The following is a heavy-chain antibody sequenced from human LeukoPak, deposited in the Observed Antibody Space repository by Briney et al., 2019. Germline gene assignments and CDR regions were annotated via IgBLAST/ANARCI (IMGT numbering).Heavy chain of an antibody. CDR3: ARLPPGDSSRRYYLGS. CDR1: GYSFTSYW. J-gene: IGHJ4*02. Sequence: GESLKISCKGSGYSFTSYWIGWVRQMPGKGLEWMGIIYPGDSDTRYSPSFQGQVTISADKSISTAYLQWSSLMASDTAMYCFARLPPGDSSRRYYLGSWGQGTLVTVSS. CDR2: IYPGDSDT. D-gene: IGHD6-19*01. V-gene: IGHV5-51*01.